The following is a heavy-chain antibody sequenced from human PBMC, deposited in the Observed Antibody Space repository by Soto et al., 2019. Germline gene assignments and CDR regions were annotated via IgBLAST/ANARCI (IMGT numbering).Heavy chain of an antibody. CDR2: ISGSGGST. CDR3: VKDKGTWEPQYNWFDP. Sequence: GGSLRLSCAAFGFTFSNYALSWVRQAPGKGLEWVSTISGSGGSTYYADSVKGRFTISRDNSKNTVYLHVSSLRAEDTAIYYCVKDKGTWEPQYNWFDPWGQGTLVTVSS. J-gene: IGHJ5*02. V-gene: IGHV3-23*01. CDR1: GFTFSNYA. D-gene: IGHD1-26*01.